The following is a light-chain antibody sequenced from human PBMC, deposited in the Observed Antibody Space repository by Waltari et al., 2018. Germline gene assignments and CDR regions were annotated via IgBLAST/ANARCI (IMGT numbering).Light chain of an antibody. CDR3: LSSDTTGTWV. Sequence: SYELTQPPSVSVSLGQMARITCPGEALPKKYAYWYQQKAGQFPVVVIYRDIERPSGIPERFSGSRSGTLATLTISGVQAEDEAEYYCLSSDTTGTWVFGRGTKLTVL. CDR1: ALPKKY. J-gene: IGLJ3*02. CDR2: RDI. V-gene: IGLV3-16*01.